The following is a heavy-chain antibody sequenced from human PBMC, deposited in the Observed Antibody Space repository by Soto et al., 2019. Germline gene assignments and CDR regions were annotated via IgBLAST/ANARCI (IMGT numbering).Heavy chain of an antibody. V-gene: IGHV1-2*04. J-gene: IGHJ3*02. Sequence: ASVKVSCKASGYTFTSYYIHWVRQAPGQGFEWMGWINPNSGGTRYAQKFQGWVTMTRDTSISTAYMELSRLTSADTAVYYCARVRGSNWYYAFDIWGQGKTVTVS. D-gene: IGHD6-13*01. CDR3: ARVRGSNWYYAFDI. CDR2: INPNSGGT. CDR1: GYTFTSYY.